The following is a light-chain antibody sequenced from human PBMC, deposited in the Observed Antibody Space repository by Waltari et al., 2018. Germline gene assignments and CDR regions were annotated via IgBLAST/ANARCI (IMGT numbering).Light chain of an antibody. CDR1: QAIGKE. CDR3: LQDYSSPRT. J-gene: IGKJ1*01. CDR2: AAT. V-gene: IGKV1-6*02. Sequence: AIQMTQSPPSLSASVGDSVTNTCRASQAIGKELGWYQQRAGKAPMILIYAATNVHNGVPSRFSASASGTDFTLTISSLQLEDSATYFCLQDYSSPRTFGQGTKVEV.